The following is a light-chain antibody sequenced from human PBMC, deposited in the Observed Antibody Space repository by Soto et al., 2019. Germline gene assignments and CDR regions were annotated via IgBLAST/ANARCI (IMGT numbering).Light chain of an antibody. Sequence: QSALTQPASVSGSPGQSITISCTGTSSDIGGFDFVSWYRHHPGKAPQLIIYEVTNRPSGVSSRFSGSKSGNTASLTISGLQAEDEAVYYCGSYTSSTTIVLFGGGTQLTVL. CDR3: GSYTSSTTIVL. CDR2: EVT. J-gene: IGLJ2*01. V-gene: IGLV2-14*01. CDR1: SSDIGGFDF.